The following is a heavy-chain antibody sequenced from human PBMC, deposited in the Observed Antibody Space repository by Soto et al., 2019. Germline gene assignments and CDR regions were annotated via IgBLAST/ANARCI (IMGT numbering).Heavy chain of an antibody. D-gene: IGHD1-7*01. CDR3: ARTSITGTWYFDL. J-gene: IGHJ2*01. V-gene: IGHV3-13*01. CDR2: IGPAGDT. Sequence: GGSLRLSCAASGFTFSSYDMHWVRQATGKGLEWVSAIGPAGDTYYPGSVKGRFTISRENAKNSLYLQMNSLRAGDTAVYYCARTSITGTWYFDLWGRGTLVTVSS. CDR1: GFTFSSYD.